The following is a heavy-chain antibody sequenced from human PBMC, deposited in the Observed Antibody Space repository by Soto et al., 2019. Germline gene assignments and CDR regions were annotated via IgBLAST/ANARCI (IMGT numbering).Heavy chain of an antibody. J-gene: IGHJ4*02. D-gene: IGHD6-19*01. Sequence: GASVKVSCKASGYTFTGYGISWVRQAPGQGLEWMGWISAYNGNTNYAQKLQGRVTMTTDTSTSTAYMELRSLRSDDTAVYYCARAGIAVAGTPRAIDYWGQGTLVTVSS. CDR1: GYTFTGYG. V-gene: IGHV1-18*01. CDR2: ISAYNGNT. CDR3: ARAGIAVAGTPRAIDY.